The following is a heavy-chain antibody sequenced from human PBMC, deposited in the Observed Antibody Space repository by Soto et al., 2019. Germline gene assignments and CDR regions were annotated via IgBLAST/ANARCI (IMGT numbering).Heavy chain of an antibody. CDR2: ISGSGDNT. Sequence: EVQLLESGGGLVQPGGSLRLSCAASGFTFSSYVMNWVRQAPGKGLEWVSVISGSGDNTYYADSVKGRFTISRDNSKNTLYLQMNSLRAEDTAVYYCARRSSSWYFDCWGQGTLVTVSS. CDR1: GFTFSSYV. J-gene: IGHJ4*02. CDR3: ARRSSSWYFDC. V-gene: IGHV3-23*01. D-gene: IGHD6-13*01.